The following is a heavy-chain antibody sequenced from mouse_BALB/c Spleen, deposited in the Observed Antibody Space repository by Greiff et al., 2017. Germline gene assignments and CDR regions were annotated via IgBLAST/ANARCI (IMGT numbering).Heavy chain of an antibody. CDR1: GYTFTSYW. CDR2: INPSTGYT. J-gene: IGHJ4*01. V-gene: IGHV1-7*01. Sequence: QVQLKQSGAELAKPGASVKMSCKASGYTFTSYWMHWVKQRPGQGLEWIGYINPSTGYTEYNQKFKDKATLTADKSSSTAYMQLSSLTSEDSAVYYCARRPLGQRGDYYAMDYWGQGTSVTVSS. CDR3: ARRPLGQRGDYYAMDY.